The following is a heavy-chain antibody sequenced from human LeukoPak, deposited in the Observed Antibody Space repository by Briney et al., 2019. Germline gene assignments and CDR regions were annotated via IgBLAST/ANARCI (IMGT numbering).Heavy chain of an antibody. CDR2: IYTSGST. V-gene: IGHV4-4*09. Sequence: PSETLSLTCTVSGGSISSYYWSWIRQPPRKGLEWIGYIYTSGSTNYNPSLKSRVTISVDTSKNQFSLKLSSVTAADTAVYYCARGEMATIPLWYFDLWGRGTLVTVSS. D-gene: IGHD5-24*01. CDR3: ARGEMATIPLWYFDL. CDR1: GGSISSYY. J-gene: IGHJ2*01.